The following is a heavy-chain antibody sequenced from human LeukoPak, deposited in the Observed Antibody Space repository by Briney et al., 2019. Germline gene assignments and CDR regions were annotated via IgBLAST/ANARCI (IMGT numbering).Heavy chain of an antibody. CDR2: IYFTGKT. Sequence: PSETLSLTCTVSGGSITSSTYYWGWIRQPPGKGLEWIGNIYFTGKTYYNPSLKSRVTVSLDSSKNQFSLTLSSVAAADTAVYFCTGDRWLSSNAHDSWGQGTLVTVSS. CDR3: TGDRWLSSNAHDS. J-gene: IGHJ4*02. V-gene: IGHV4-39*01. D-gene: IGHD4-23*01. CDR1: GGSITSSTYY.